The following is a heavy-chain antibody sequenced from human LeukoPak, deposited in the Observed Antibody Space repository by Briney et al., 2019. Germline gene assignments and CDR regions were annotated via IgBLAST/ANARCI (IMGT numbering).Heavy chain of an antibody. V-gene: IGHV5-51*01. J-gene: IGHJ4*02. CDR2: IYSGDSDT. CDR1: GSRFTSYW. D-gene: IGHD3-10*01. CDR3: ARHQENYCGSGPVLPFYY. Sequence: GAALKISFKGSGSRFTSYWIGWVRPMPGKGLEWMGIIYSGDSDTRYSHSFQGQVTISADKSISTAYLQWRSLKASDTAMYYCARHQENYCGSGPVLPFYYWGPGILVTVSS.